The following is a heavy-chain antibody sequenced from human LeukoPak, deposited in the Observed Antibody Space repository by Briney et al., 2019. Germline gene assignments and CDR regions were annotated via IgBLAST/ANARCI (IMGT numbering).Heavy chain of an antibody. D-gene: IGHD6-19*01. CDR1: GLTFSNFG. V-gene: IGHV3-30*03. CDR3: ARDHSSGWYSDYFDY. Sequence: GGSLRLSCAVSGLTFSNFGMHWVRQAPGKGLEWVAAISYDGNNEYYAGSVKGRFTIYRDNSKNTLFLQMNGLRAEDTAVYYCARDHSSGWYSDYFDYWGQGTLVTVSS. J-gene: IGHJ4*02. CDR2: ISYDGNNE.